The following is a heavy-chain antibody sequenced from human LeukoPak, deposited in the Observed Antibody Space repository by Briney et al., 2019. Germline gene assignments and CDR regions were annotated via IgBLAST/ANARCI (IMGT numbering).Heavy chain of an antibody. D-gene: IGHD6-13*01. V-gene: IGHV3-9*01. Sequence: GGSLRLSCAASGFTFDDYAMHWVRQAPGKGLEWVSGISWNSGSIGYADSVKGRFTISRDNAKNSLYLQMNSLRAEDTALYYCAKDKYSSSWQSIDYWGQGTLVTVSS. J-gene: IGHJ4*02. CDR1: GFTFDDYA. CDR2: ISWNSGSI. CDR3: AKDKYSSSWQSIDY.